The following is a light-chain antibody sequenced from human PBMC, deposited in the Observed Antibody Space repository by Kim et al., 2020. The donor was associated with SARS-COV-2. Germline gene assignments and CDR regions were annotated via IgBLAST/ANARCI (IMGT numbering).Light chain of an antibody. V-gene: IGLV3-19*01. CDR2: GRN. CDR3: NSRDSSGNHLV. CDR1: SLRNYY. J-gene: IGLJ3*02. Sequence: ALGQTVRITCQGDSLRNYYASWYQQKPRQAPVVVIYGRNDRPSGIPDRFSGSNSANTASLTITGAQAEDEANYYCNSRDSSGNHLVFGGGTKLTVL.